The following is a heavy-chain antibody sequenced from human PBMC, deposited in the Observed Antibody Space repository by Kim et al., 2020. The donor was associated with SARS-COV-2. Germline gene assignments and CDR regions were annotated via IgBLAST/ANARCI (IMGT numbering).Heavy chain of an antibody. D-gene: IGHD3-3*01. CDR1: GFTFSSYG. Sequence: GGSLRLSCAASGFTFSSYGMHWVRQAPGKGLEWVAVISYDGSNKYYADSVKGRFTISRDNSKNTLYLQMNSLRAEDTAVYYCAKDREDFSYDFWSGYHSDYWGQGTLVTVSS. V-gene: IGHV3-30*18. J-gene: IGHJ4*02. CDR3: AKDREDFSYDFWSGYHSDY. CDR2: ISYDGSNK.